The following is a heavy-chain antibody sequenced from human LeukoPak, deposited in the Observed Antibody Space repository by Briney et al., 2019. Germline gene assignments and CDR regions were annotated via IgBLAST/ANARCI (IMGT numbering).Heavy chain of an antibody. J-gene: IGHJ4*02. CDR1: GYTFTGYY. CDR3: ARGGYDYGGNRLFDY. D-gene: IGHD4-23*01. CDR2: INPSGGST. Sequence: GASVKVSCKASGYTFTGYYMHWVRQAPGQGLEWMGIINPSGGSTSYAQKFQGRVTMTRDTSTSTVYMELSSLRSEDTAVYYCARGGYDYGGNRLFDYWGQGTLVTVSS. V-gene: IGHV1-46*01.